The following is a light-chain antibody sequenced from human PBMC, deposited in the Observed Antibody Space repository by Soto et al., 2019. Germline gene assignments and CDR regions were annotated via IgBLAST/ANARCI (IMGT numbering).Light chain of an antibody. Sequence: QSVLTQPPSASGTPGQRVTISCSGSSSNIGSNYVYWYQQLPGTAPKLLIYRNNQRPSGVPDRFSGSKSGTSASLAISGRRSEDEADYYCAAWDDSLSFVVFGGGTKLTVL. J-gene: IGLJ2*01. CDR3: AAWDDSLSFVV. CDR1: SSNIGSNY. CDR2: RNN. V-gene: IGLV1-47*01.